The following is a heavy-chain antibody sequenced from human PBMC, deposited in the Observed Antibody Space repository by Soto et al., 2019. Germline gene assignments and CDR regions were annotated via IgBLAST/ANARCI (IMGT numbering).Heavy chain of an antibody. CDR1: GDSITSYN. V-gene: IGHV4-59*01. CDR3: ARHKYSSSWFFDS. J-gene: IGHJ4*02. CDR2: IYYTGYRGSA. D-gene: IGHD6-13*01. Sequence: SETLSLTCIVTGDSITSYNCSWRRQPPGKGLEWIGFIYYTGYRGSASYNPSLKGRGTISMDTSKNQFSLKVNSLTAADTAMYYCARHKYSSSWFFDSWGQGTQVTVSS.